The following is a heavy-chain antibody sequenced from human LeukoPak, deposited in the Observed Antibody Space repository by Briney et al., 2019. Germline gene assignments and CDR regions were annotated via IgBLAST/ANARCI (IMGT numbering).Heavy chain of an antibody. J-gene: IGHJ4*02. CDR3: ARSPYSSSWIFGY. CDR1: GYTFTGYY. Sequence: ASVKVSCKASGYTFTGYYMHWVRQAPGQGLEWMGWINPNSGGTNYAQKFQGRVTMTRDTSISTAYMELSRLRSDDTAVYYCARSPYSSSWIFGYWGQGTLVTVSS. CDR2: INPNSGGT. D-gene: IGHD6-13*01. V-gene: IGHV1-2*02.